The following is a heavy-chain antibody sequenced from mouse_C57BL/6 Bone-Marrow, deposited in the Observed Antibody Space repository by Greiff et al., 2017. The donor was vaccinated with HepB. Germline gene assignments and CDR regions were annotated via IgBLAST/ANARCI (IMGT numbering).Heavy chain of an antibody. Sequence: EVKVVESGGGLVQSGRSLRLSCATSGFTFSDFYMEWVRQAPGKGLEWIAASRNKANDYTTEYSASVKGRFIVSRDTSQSILYLQMNALRAEDTAIYYCARDASNYAGDAMDYWGQGTSVTVSS. CDR2: SRNKANDYTT. CDR3: ARDASNYAGDAMDY. D-gene: IGHD2-5*01. J-gene: IGHJ4*01. V-gene: IGHV7-1*01. CDR1: GFTFSDFY.